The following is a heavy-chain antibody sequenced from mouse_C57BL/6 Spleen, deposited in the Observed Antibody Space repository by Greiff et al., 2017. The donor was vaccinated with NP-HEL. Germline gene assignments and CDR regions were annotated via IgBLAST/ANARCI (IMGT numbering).Heavy chain of an antibody. J-gene: IGHJ3*01. CDR2: INPNNGGT. CDR3: ARRDYYGSSWGFAY. Sequence: VQLQQSGPELVKPGASVKIPCKASGYTFTDYNMDWVKQSHGKSLEWIGDINPNNGGTIYNQKFKGKATLTVDKSSSTAYMELHSLTSEDTAVYYGARRDYYGSSWGFAYWGQGTLVTVSA. CDR1: GYTFTDYN. D-gene: IGHD1-1*01. V-gene: IGHV1-18*01.